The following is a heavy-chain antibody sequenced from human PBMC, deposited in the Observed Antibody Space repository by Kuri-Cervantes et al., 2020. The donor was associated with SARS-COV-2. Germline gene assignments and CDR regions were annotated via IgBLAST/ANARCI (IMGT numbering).Heavy chain of an antibody. V-gene: IGHV3-53*01. Sequence: GGSLRLSCAASGFTVSSNYMSWVRQAPGKGLEWVSVIYSGGSTYYADSVKGRFTISRDNSKNTLYLQMNSLRAEDTAVYYCARDDVVVPAATDYYYGMDVWGQGTTVTVSS. CDR3: ARDDVVVPAATDYYYGMDV. J-gene: IGHJ6*02. CDR1: GFTVSSNY. CDR2: IYSGGST. D-gene: IGHD2-2*01.